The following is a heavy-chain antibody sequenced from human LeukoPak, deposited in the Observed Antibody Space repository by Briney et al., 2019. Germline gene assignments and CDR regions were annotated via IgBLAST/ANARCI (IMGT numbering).Heavy chain of an antibody. Sequence: SETLSLTCTVSGDSIRNKYWSWIRQPPGKGLEWIGSIYYSGSTNYNPSLKGRVTISLDTSRTQFSLKLTSVIAADTAVYYCARGPVVASSDAFDIWGQGTMVTVSS. CDR3: ARGPVVASSDAFDI. CDR1: GDSIRNKY. D-gene: IGHD3-22*01. J-gene: IGHJ3*02. V-gene: IGHV4-59*01. CDR2: IYYSGST.